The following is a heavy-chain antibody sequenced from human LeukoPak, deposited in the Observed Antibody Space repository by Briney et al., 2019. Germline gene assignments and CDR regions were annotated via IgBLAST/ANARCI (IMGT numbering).Heavy chain of an antibody. CDR3: ARSTYYVFWSGYLAYFDY. Sequence: KPSETLSLTCTVSGGSISSYYWSWIRQPPGKGLEWIGYIYYSGSTNYNPSLKSRVTISVDTSKNQFSLKLSSVTAADTAVYYCARSTYYVFWSGYLAYFDYWGQGTLVAVSS. V-gene: IGHV4-59*01. D-gene: IGHD3-3*01. CDR1: GGSISSYY. CDR2: IYYSGST. J-gene: IGHJ4*02.